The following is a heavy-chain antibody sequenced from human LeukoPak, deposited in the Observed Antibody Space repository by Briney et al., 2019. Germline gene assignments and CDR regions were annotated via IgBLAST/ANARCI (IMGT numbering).Heavy chain of an antibody. J-gene: IGHJ4*02. V-gene: IGHV3-33*01. Sequence: PGGSLRLSCAASGFTFSSYDMHWVRQAPGKGLEWVAVIWYDGSNKYYADSVKGRFTISRDNSKNTLYLQMNSLRAEDTAVYYCARDPIAVAGLYYFDYWGQGTLVTVSS. CDR3: ARDPIAVAGLYYFDY. CDR2: IWYDGSNK. CDR1: GFTFSSYD. D-gene: IGHD6-19*01.